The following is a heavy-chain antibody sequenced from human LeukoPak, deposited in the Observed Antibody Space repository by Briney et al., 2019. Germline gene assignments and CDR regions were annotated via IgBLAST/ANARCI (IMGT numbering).Heavy chain of an antibody. V-gene: IGHV3-11*04. D-gene: IGHD1-26*01. CDR1: GGSISSYY. J-gene: IGHJ5*02. CDR3: ARVGRKFGGSYYTVGSWFDP. Sequence: LSLTCTVSGGSISSYYWSWIRQAPGKGLEWVSYISSSGSTIYYADSVKGRFTISRDNAKNSLYLQMNSLRAEDTAVYYCARVGRKFGGSYYTVGSWFDPWGQGTLVTVSS. CDR2: ISSSGSTI.